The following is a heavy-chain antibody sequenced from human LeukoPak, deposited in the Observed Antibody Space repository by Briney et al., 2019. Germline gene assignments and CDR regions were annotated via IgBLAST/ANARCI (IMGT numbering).Heavy chain of an antibody. CDR3: AKLDYGDY. J-gene: IGHJ4*02. D-gene: IGHD4-17*01. Sequence: PGGSLRLSCAASGFTFSNYAMNWVRQAPGKGLEWVSAISSSGGSTFYADSMKGRFTISRDNSKNTLYLQMDSLRAEDTAVYFCAKLDYGDYWGQGTLVTVSS. CDR2: ISSSGGST. CDR1: GFTFSNYA. V-gene: IGHV3-23*01.